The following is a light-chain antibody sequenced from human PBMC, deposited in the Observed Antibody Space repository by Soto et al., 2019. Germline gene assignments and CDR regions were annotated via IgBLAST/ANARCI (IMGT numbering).Light chain of an antibody. CDR3: QQYHNWPIT. CDR1: QSVSSN. Sequence: EIVMTQSTATLSVSPGERATLSCRASQSVSSNLAWYQQKPGQAPRLLIYGASTRATGIPARFSGSGSGTEFTLTISSLQSEDFAVYYCQQYHNWPITFGQGTLLEIK. CDR2: GAS. J-gene: IGKJ5*01. V-gene: IGKV3-15*01.